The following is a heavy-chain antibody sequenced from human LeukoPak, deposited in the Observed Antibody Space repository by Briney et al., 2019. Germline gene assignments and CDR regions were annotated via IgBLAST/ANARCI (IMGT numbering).Heavy chain of an antibody. CDR3: ARGYYDFWSGYLENIGY. J-gene: IGHJ4*02. D-gene: IGHD3-3*01. Sequence: QPGGSLRLSCAASGFTFSSYSMTWVRQAPGKGLEWVSYISSSSSTIYYADSVKGRFTISRDNAKNSLYLQMNSLRAEDTAVYYCARGYYDFWSGYLENIGYWGQGTLVTVSS. V-gene: IGHV3-48*01. CDR1: GFTFSSYS. CDR2: ISSSSSTI.